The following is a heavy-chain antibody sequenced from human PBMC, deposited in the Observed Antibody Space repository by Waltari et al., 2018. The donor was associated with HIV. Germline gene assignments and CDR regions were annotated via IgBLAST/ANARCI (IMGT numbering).Heavy chain of an antibody. CDR1: GFTVSSNS. CDR3: ASIAYCGGDCYPRGMDV. CDR2: IYSGGST. J-gene: IGHJ6*02. V-gene: IGHV3-66*01. Sequence: EVQLVASGGGLVQPGGSLRLSCAASGFTVSSNSMSWVRQAPGKGLEWVSVIYSGGSTYYADSVKGRFTISRDNSKNTLYLQMNSLRAEDTAVYYCASIAYCGGDCYPRGMDVWGQGTTVTVSS. D-gene: IGHD2-21*02.